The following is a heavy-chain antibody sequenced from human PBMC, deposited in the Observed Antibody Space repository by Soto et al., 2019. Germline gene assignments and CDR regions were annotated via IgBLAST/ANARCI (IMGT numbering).Heavy chain of an antibody. J-gene: IGHJ4*02. CDR2: INPNSGGT. CDR3: ARGWDTVVTLDY. Sequence: GASVKVSCKASGYTFTGYYMHWVRQAPGQGLEWMGWINPNSGGTNYAQKFQGWVTMTRDTSFSTAYMELSRLRSDDTAVYYCARGWDTVVTLDYWGQGTLVTVSS. D-gene: IGHD2-21*02. V-gene: IGHV1-2*04. CDR1: GYTFTGYY.